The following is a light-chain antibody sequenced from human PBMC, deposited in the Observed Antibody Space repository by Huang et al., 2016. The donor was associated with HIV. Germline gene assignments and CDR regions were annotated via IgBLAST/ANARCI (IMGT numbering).Light chain of an antibody. CDR2: AAS. Sequence: DIQMTQSPSSLSASVGDRVTITCRASQSISSHLNWYQQKPGKAPNLLIYAASSLQSGVPSRFSGSGSGTDFNLTISSLQPEDFATYYCPQSYSTPPWTFGQGTKVEIK. V-gene: IGKV1-39*01. CDR3: PQSYSTPPWT. CDR1: QSISSH. J-gene: IGKJ1*01.